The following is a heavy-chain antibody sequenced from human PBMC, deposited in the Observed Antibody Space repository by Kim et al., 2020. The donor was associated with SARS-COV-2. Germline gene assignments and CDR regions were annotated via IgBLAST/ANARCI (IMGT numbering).Heavy chain of an antibody. V-gene: IGHV3-74*01. CDR2: T. CDR3: ARHYTNNWTDY. Sequence: TSYADSVKGRCNISRDNAENTVNLQMNTLRAEDTAVYYCARHYTNNWTDYWGQGTLVTVSS. D-gene: IGHD1-1*01. J-gene: IGHJ4*02.